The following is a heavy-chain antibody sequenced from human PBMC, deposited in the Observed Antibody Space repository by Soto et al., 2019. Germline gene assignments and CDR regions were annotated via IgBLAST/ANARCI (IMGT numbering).Heavy chain of an antibody. J-gene: IGHJ5*02. CDR2: ISGSGGST. CDR1: GFTFSSYA. V-gene: IGHV3-23*01. D-gene: IGHD3-16*01. Sequence: GGSLRLSCAASGFTFSSYAMSWVRQAPGKGLEWVSAISGSGGSTYYADSVKARFTISRDNSKNTLYLQMNSLRAEDTAVYYCAKPPARFLGQNNWFDPWGQGTLVTVSS. CDR3: AKPPARFLGQNNWFDP.